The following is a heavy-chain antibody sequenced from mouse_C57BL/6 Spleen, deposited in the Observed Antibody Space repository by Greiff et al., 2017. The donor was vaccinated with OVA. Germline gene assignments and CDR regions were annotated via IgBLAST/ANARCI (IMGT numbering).Heavy chain of an antibody. CDR1: GYTFTSYW. CDR3: AGGNTYFDY. Sequence: QVQLQQPGAELVKPGASVKMSCKASGYTFTSYWITWVKQRPGQGLEWIGDIYPGSGSTNYNEKFKGKATLTVDTSSITAYMQLSSLTSEDSAVYYCAGGNTYFDYWGQGTPLTVSS. J-gene: IGHJ2*01. V-gene: IGHV1-55*01. CDR2: IYPGSGST.